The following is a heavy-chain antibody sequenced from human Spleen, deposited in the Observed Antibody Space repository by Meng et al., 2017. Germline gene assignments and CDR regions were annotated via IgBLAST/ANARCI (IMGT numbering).Heavy chain of an antibody. V-gene: IGHV4-38-2*02. D-gene: IGHD3-22*01. CDR1: GYSISSGYY. CDR2: IYHSGST. J-gene: IGHJ4*02. CDR3: ARDAVYYDSSGQSHAPPYFDY. Sequence: SKTLSLTCTVSGYSISSGYYWGWIRQPPGKGLEWIGTIYHSGSTYYNPSLKSRVTTSIDTSKNQFSLRLRTVTAADTAVYYCARDAVYYDSSGQSHAPPYFDYWGQGTLVTVSS.